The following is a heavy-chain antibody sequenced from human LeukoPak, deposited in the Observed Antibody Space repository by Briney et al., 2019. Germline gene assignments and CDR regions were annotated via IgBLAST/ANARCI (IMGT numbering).Heavy chain of an antibody. CDR2: ISSSGSTI. CDR1: GFSFSSYE. J-gene: IGHJ4*02. CDR3: ARSRRGGWDSFDY. V-gene: IGHV3-48*03. D-gene: IGHD6-19*01. Sequence: GGSLRLSCAVSGFSFSSYEMNWVRQAPGKGLEWVSHISSSGSTIYYADSVKGRFTISRDNAKNSLYLQMNSLRAEDTAVYYCARSRRGGWDSFDYWGQGTLVTVSS.